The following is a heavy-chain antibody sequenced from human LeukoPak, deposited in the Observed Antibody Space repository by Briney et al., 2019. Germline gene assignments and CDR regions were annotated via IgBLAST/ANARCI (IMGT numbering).Heavy chain of an antibody. J-gene: IGHJ4*02. D-gene: IGHD4-17*01. CDR1: GYTFTSYY. CDR2: ITLSGGST. V-gene: IGHV1-46*01. CDR3: ARGPAFPVDYGDYHFDY. Sequence: GASVKVSCKASGYTFTSYYMHWVRQAPGQGLEWWGLITLSGGSTSYAQKFQGRVTMTRDTSTSTVYMELSSLRSEDTAVYYCARGPAFPVDYGDYHFDYWGQGTLVTVSS.